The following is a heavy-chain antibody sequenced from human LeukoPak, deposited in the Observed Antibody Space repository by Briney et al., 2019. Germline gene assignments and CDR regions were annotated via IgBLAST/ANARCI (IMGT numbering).Heavy chain of an antibody. CDR2: IYYSGST. Sequence: SETLSLTCSVSGGSISSSSYYWGWIRQPPGKGLEWIGSIYYSGSTYYNPSLKSRVTISVDTSKNQFSLKLSSVTAADTAVYYCARDHFSASLPRRKNDYWGQGTLVTVSS. CDR3: ARDHFSASLPRRKNDY. V-gene: IGHV4-39*07. D-gene: IGHD3-3*02. CDR1: GGSISSSSYY. J-gene: IGHJ4*02.